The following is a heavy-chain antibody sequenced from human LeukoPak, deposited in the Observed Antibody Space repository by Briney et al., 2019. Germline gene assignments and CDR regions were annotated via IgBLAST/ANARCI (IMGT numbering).Heavy chain of an antibody. CDR2: IYYSGNT. Sequence: SETLSLTCAVYDGSFSSYYWSWIRQPPGKGLEWIGYIYYSGNTNYNPSLKSRVTISIDTSKNQFSLKLNSLTAADTAVYYCARVGYSFGNDYWGQGTLVTVSS. CDR3: ARVGYSFGNDY. CDR1: DGSFSSYY. V-gene: IGHV4-59*01. D-gene: IGHD5-18*01. J-gene: IGHJ4*02.